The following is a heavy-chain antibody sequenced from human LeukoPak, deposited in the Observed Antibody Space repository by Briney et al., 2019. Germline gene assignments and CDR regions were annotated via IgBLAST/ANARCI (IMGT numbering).Heavy chain of an antibody. J-gene: IGHJ5*02. V-gene: IGHV4-59*01. Sequence: PSETLSLTCSVSGGSITNYYWTWIRRPPGKGLEWIGNIYNSGSTNYNPSLKSRVTISGDTSKNQFSLKLSSVTAADTAMYYCARERYSSGQSRWFDPWGQGTLVTVSS. CDR1: GGSITNYY. CDR2: IYNSGST. CDR3: ARERYSSGQSRWFDP. D-gene: IGHD6-19*01.